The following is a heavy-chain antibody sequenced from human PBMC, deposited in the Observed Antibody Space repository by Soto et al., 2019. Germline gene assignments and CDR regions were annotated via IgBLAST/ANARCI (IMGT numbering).Heavy chain of an antibody. V-gene: IGHV3-21*01. Sequence: PGGSLRLSCAASGFNFSSYSMNWVRQAPGKGLEWVSSISSSSSYIYYADSVKGRFTISRDNAKNSLYLQMNSLRAEDTAVYYCARDQPGYSYGYGLGYWGQGTLVTVPQ. CDR3: ARDQPGYSYGYGLGY. CDR1: GFNFSSYS. J-gene: IGHJ4*02. D-gene: IGHD5-18*01. CDR2: ISSSSSYI.